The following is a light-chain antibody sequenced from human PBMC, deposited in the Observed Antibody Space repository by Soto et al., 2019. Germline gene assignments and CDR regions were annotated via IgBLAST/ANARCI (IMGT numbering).Light chain of an antibody. CDR3: QQTSAAPFT. V-gene: IGKV1-39*01. Sequence: DIQMAQSPSSLSASVGDTITITCRASRNINTYLNWYQQKPVKAPKLLIFGASSLQSGVPSRFSGSGSRTDFTLTINSLQPEDFATYCCQQTSAAPFTVGPGTKVDIK. J-gene: IGKJ3*01. CDR2: GAS. CDR1: RNINTY.